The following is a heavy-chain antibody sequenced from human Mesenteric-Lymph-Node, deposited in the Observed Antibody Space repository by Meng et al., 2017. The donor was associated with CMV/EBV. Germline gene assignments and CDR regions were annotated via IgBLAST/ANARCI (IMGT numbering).Heavy chain of an antibody. Sequence: ASVKVSCKASGYTFTSYDINWVRQATGQGLEWMGWMNPNSGNTGYAQKFQGRVTITRNTSISTAYMELSSLRSEDTAVYYCARPAYCGANCYFNFDYWGQGTLVTVSS. CDR2: MNPNSGNT. D-gene: IGHD2-21*01. J-gene: IGHJ4*02. V-gene: IGHV1-8*03. CDR3: ARPAYCGANCYFNFDY. CDR1: GYTFTSYD.